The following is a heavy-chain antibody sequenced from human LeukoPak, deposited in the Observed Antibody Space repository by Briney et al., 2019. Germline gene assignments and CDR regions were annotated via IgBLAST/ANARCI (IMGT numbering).Heavy chain of an antibody. CDR1: GGSISSYY. D-gene: IGHD3-16*01. Sequence: SETLSLTCTVSGGSISSYYWSWIRQPPGKGLEWIGYIYYSGSTNYNPSLKSRVTISVDTSKNQFSLKLSSVTAADTAVYYCASLMTPRYYYYYYMDVWGKGTTVTISS. CDR2: IYYSGST. V-gene: IGHV4-59*12. CDR3: ASLMTPRYYYYYYMDV. J-gene: IGHJ6*03.